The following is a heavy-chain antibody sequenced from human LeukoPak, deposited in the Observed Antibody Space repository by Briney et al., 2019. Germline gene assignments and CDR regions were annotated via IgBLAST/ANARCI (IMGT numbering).Heavy chain of an antibody. Sequence: SETLSLTCAVYGRSFSGYYWSWIRQPPGKGLEWIGEINHSGSTNYNPSLKSRVTISVDTSKNQFSLKLSSVTAADTAVYYCARGGYSGYDKAPFDYWGQGTLVTVSS. V-gene: IGHV4-34*01. D-gene: IGHD5-12*01. CDR3: ARGGYSGYDKAPFDY. CDR1: GRSFSGYY. J-gene: IGHJ4*02. CDR2: INHSGST.